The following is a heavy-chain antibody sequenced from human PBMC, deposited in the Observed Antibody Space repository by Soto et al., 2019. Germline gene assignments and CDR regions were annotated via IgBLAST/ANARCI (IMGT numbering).Heavy chain of an antibody. CDR3: ARGEDDYGDFGSMDV. CDR2: IIPFLSAT. J-gene: IGHJ6*02. Sequence: QVQLVQSGAEVKKPGSSVKVSCRASGGHFDRFALSWLRQAHGQGLEWMGGIIPFLSATTYAQKFQGRVTITADESASTLYLELRSLTSDDTAVYYWARGEDDYGDFGSMDVWGQGTSVTFS. V-gene: IGHV1-69*01. CDR1: GGHFDRFA. D-gene: IGHD4-17*01.